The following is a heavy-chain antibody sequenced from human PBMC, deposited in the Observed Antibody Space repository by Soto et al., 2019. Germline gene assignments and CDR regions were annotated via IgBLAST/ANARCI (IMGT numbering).Heavy chain of an antibody. Sequence: GGSLRLSCAASGFTFSSYAMHWVRQAPGKGLEYVSAISSNGGSTYYANFVKGRFTISRDNSKNTLYLQMGSLRVEDTAVYYCVRNIAGSSGYYDCCGEGTLVTVSS. CDR2: ISSNGGST. CDR1: GFTFSSYA. V-gene: IGHV3-64*01. J-gene: IGHJ4*02. D-gene: IGHD6-6*01. CDR3: VRNIAGSSGYYDC.